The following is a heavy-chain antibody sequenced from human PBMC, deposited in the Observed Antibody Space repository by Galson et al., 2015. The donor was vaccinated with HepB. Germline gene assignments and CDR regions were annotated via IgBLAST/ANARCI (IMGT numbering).Heavy chain of an antibody. Sequence: SLRLSCAASGFTFSSYAMSWVRQAPGKGLEWVSAVSGSGGSTNYADSVKGRFTISRDNSKNTLYVQMNSLRAEDTAVYYCAKDPVDYGDYGAYDYWGQGTLVTVSS. J-gene: IGHJ4*02. CDR1: GFTFSSYA. D-gene: IGHD4-17*01. CDR2: VSGSGGST. CDR3: AKDPVDYGDYGAYDY. V-gene: IGHV3-23*01.